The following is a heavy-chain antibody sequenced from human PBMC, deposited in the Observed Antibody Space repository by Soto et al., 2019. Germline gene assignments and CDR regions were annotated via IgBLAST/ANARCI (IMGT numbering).Heavy chain of an antibody. CDR3: AGSLGSYPSRFDY. J-gene: IGHJ4*02. CDR2: ITPFNGNT. CDR1: GYTFTYRY. V-gene: IGHV1-45*02. D-gene: IGHD3-16*02. Sequence: SVKVSCKASGYTFTYRYLHWVRQAPGQALEWMGWITPFNGNTNYAQKFQDRVTITRDRSMSTAYMELSSLRSEDTAMYYCAGSLGSYPSRFDYWGQGTLVTVSS.